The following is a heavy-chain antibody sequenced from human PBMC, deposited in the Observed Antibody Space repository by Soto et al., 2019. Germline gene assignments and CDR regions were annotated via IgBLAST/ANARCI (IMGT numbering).Heavy chain of an antibody. CDR1: GGSISSYY. J-gene: IGHJ4*02. CDR2: IYYSGGT. CDR3: AREGEYSSGWPLLDY. V-gene: IGHV4-59*01. D-gene: IGHD6-19*01. Sequence: PSETLSLTCTVSGGSISSYYWSWIRQPPGKGLEWIGYIYYSGGTNYNPSLKSRVTISVDTSKNQFSLKLSSVTAADTAVYYCAREGEYSSGWPLLDYWGQGTLVTVSS.